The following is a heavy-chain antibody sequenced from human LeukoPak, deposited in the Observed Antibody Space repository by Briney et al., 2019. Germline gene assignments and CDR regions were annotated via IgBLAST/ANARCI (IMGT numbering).Heavy chain of an antibody. D-gene: IGHD7-27*01. Sequence: GGSLRLSCAASGLTFSSYPMHWVRQAPGKGLEWVAVISYDGSEKHYADPVKGRFTISRDNSKNTLYLQMNSLRAEDTAVYYCAKLPTSGFYFDYWGQGTLVTVSS. J-gene: IGHJ4*02. CDR3: AKLPTSGFYFDY. V-gene: IGHV3-30-3*02. CDR1: GLTFSSYP. CDR2: ISYDGSEK.